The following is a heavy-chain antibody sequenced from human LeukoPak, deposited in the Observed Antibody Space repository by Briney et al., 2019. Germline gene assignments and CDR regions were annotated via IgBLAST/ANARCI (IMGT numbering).Heavy chain of an antibody. V-gene: IGHV3-23*01. Sequence: GGSLRLSCAASGFTFSSHAMSWVRQAPGTGLQWVSIITGSGGDTNYADSVKGRFTISRDNSKNTLYLQLNSLRAEDTAAYYCAKHVRPGGPDYIDYWGQGALVTVSS. CDR3: AKHVRPGGPDYIDY. J-gene: IGHJ4*02. CDR2: ITGSGGDT. CDR1: GFTFSSHA. D-gene: IGHD3-16*01.